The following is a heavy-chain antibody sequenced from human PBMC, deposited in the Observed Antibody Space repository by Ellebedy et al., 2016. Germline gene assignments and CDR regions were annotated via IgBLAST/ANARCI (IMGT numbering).Heavy chain of an antibody. D-gene: IGHD4-11*01. CDR1: GYTFTSYD. Sequence: ASVKVSCXASGYTFTSYDINWVRQAPGQGLEWMGWINPNSGGTNYAQKFQGRVTMTRDTSISTAYMELSRLRSDDTAVYYCARDRDYRWFDPWGQGTLVTVSS. CDR3: ARDRDYRWFDP. V-gene: IGHV1-2*02. CDR2: INPNSGGT. J-gene: IGHJ5*02.